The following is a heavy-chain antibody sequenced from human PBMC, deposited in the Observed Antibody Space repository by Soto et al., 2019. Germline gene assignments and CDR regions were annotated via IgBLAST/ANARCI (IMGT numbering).Heavy chain of an antibody. J-gene: IGHJ4*02. CDR1: WGSVSSNTAT. Sequence: SETLSLTCAISWGSVSSNTATWNWVRQSPSRGLEWLGRTYYRSNWNFDYALSVKSRITINPDTSKNQFSLQLNSLTPEDTAVYYCAGELDIHHGLGYWGPGTSVTVSS. V-gene: IGHV6-1*01. D-gene: IGHD3-3*02. CDR2: TYYRSNWNF. CDR3: AGELDIHHGLGY.